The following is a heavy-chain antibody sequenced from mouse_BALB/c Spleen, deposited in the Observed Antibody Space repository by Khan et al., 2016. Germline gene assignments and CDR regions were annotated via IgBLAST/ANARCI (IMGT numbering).Heavy chain of an antibody. D-gene: IGHD1-1*01. CDR1: GYSITSDYA. CDR2: ISYSGST. Sequence: EVQLQESGPGLVKPSQSLSLTCTVTGYSITSDYAWNWIRQFPGNKLEWMGYISYSGSTSYNPSLKSRISITRDTSKNQFFLQLNSVTTEDTATYYCATRVVAPRFAYWGPGTMVTVSA. J-gene: IGHJ3*01. V-gene: IGHV3-2*02. CDR3: ATRVVAPRFAY.